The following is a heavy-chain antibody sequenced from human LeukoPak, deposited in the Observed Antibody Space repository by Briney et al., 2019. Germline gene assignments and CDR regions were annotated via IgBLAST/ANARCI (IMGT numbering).Heavy chain of an antibody. V-gene: IGHV1-69*04. Sequence: SVKVSCKASGGTFSSYAISWVRQAPGQGLEWMGRIIPILGIANYAQKFQGRVTITADKSTSTAYMELSSLRSEDTAVYYCARSSISGYNFDYWGQGTLVTVSS. CDR3: ARSSISGYNFDY. CDR2: IIPILGIA. J-gene: IGHJ4*02. CDR1: GGTFSSYA. D-gene: IGHD3-22*01.